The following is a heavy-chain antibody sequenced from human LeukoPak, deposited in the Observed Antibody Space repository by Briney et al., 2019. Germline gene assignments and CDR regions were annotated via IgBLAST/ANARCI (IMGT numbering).Heavy chain of an antibody. V-gene: IGHV1-2*02. CDR2: INPNSGGT. CDR3: ARYDSTVNWFDP. D-gene: IGHD3-22*01. J-gene: IGHJ5*02. Sequence: EASVRLSCRASGYTFSGYYIHWVRQAPGQGLEWMGWINPNSGGTNYAQRFQGRVTVTRDTSISTAYMELSRLRSDDTAFYYCARYDSTVNWFDPWGQGTLVTVSS. CDR1: GYTFSGYY.